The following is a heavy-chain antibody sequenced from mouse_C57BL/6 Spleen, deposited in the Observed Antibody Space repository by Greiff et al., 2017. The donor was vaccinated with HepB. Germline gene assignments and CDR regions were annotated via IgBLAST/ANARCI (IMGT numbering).Heavy chain of an antibody. CDR1: GYTFTSYW. Sequence: QVQLQQPGAELVKPGASVKMSCKASGYTFTSYWITWVKQRPGQGLEWIGDIYPGSGSTNYNEKFKSKATLTVDTSSSTAYMQLSSLTSEDSAVYYCARCITTVVAGDYWGQGTTLTVSS. CDR3: ARCITTVVAGDY. V-gene: IGHV1-55*01. D-gene: IGHD1-1*01. CDR2: IYPGSGST. J-gene: IGHJ2*01.